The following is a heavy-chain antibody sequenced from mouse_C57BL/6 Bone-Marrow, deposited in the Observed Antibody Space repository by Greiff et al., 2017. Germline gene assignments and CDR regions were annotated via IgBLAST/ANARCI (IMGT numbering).Heavy chain of an antibody. CDR1: GYTFTEYT. J-gene: IGHJ3*01. V-gene: IGHV1-62-2*01. CDR2: FYPGSGSI. D-gene: IGHD2-4*01. Sequence: QVQLQQSGAELVKPGASVKLSCKASGYTFTEYTIHWVKQRSGQGLEWIGWFYPGSGSIKYNEKFKDKAPLTADKSSSTVYMELSRLTSEDSAVYFCARHGYYDYPWFAYWGQGTLVTVSA. CDR3: ARHGYYDYPWFAY.